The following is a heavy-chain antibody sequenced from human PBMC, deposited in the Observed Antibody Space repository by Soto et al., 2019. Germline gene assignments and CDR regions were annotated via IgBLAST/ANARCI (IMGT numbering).Heavy chain of an antibody. J-gene: IGHJ6*02. CDR2: IYYSGST. D-gene: IGHD4-17*01. Sequence: QVQLQESGPGLVKPSQTLSLTCTVSGGSISSGGYYWSWIRQHPGKGLEWIGYIYYSGSTYYNPSLTSRVTISVDTSKNQCALKLSSVTAADTAVYYCARGYGDYGYYYYGMDVWGQGTTVTVSS. V-gene: IGHV4-31*03. CDR1: GGSISSGGYY. CDR3: ARGYGDYGYYYYGMDV.